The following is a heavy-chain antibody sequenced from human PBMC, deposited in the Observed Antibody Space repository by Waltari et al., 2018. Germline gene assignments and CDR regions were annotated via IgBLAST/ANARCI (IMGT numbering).Heavy chain of an antibody. J-gene: IGHJ6*02. CDR2: IMSIGTPT. V-gene: IGHV3-48*03. CDR1: GFALSSYD. Sequence: DVQLVESGGDLVQPGGSLRLSCSASGFALSSYDRNWVRQAPGKGRELISDIMSIGTPTHYSDSVKGRFTISRDSANNSLYLQMNSLTVADTAVDFCARCDYRQVGYGMDVWGQGTTVTVSS. CDR3: ARCDYRQVGYGMDV. D-gene: IGHD4-4*01.